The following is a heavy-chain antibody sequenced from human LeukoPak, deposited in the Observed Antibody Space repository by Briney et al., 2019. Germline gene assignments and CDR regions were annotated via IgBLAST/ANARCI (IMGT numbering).Heavy chain of an antibody. J-gene: IGHJ4*02. D-gene: IGHD6-13*01. V-gene: IGHV3-48*03. CDR1: GFTFSSYE. CDR3: ARDIFSSSSYYPTDIIDH. CDR2: ISSSGSTI. Sequence: GGSLRLSCAASGFTFSSYEMNWVRQAPGKGLEWVSYISSSGSTIYYADSVKGRFTISRDNAKSSLFLQIHSLRAEDTAMYYCARDIFSSSSYYPTDIIDHWGQGTLLIVS.